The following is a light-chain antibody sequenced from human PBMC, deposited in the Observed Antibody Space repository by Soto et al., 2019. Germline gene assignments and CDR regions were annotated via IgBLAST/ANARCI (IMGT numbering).Light chain of an antibody. CDR3: QQYNSYSLT. CDR2: DAY. V-gene: IGKV1-5*01. Sequence: DIQMTQSPSILSASVGDRVTITCRASQIISSRLAWYQQKPGKAPKLLIYDAYNLESGVPSRFSGSGSGTEFPLTLSSLQPDGFATYYRQQYNSYSLTFGGGTKVEIK. CDR1: QIISSR. J-gene: IGKJ4*01.